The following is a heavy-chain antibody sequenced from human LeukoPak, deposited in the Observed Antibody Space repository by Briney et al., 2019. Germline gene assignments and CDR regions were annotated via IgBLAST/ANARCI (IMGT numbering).Heavy chain of an antibody. CDR1: GYSFTSYW. V-gene: IGHV5-10-1*01. CDR3: ARHGADYGDYVWSDP. J-gene: IGHJ5*02. CDR2: IDPSDSYT. Sequence: GESLKISCKCSGYSFTSYWISWVRQMPGKGREWMGRIDPSDSYTNYSPSFPGHVTISADKSISTAYLQWSSLKASDTAMYYCARHGADYGDYVWSDPWGQGTLVTVSS. D-gene: IGHD4-17*01.